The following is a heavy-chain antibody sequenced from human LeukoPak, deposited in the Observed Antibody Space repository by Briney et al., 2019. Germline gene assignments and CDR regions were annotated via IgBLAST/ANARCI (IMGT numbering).Heavy chain of an antibody. J-gene: IGHJ1*01. Sequence: GASVKVSCKASGYTFTGYYMHWVRQAPGQGLEWMGWINPNSGGTNYAQKSQGRVTMTRDTSISTAYMELSRLRSDDTAVYYCARVLHQPYGYFQHWGQGTLVTVSS. CDR3: ARVLHQPYGYFQH. CDR2: INPNSGGT. V-gene: IGHV1-2*02. D-gene: IGHD2-2*01. CDR1: GYTFTGYY.